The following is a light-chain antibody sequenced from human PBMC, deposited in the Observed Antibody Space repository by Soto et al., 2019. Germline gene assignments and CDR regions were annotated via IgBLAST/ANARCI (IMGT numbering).Light chain of an antibody. Sequence: DIQMTQSPSTLSASVGDRVTITCRASQSISSWLAWYQQKPGKAPKLLIYDASTLESGVPSTFSGSGSGTEFTLTISSLQPDDFATYYCQQYNIYSWTFCQGNKVEIK. CDR3: QQYNIYSWT. V-gene: IGKV1-5*01. CDR2: DAS. J-gene: IGKJ1*01. CDR1: QSISSW.